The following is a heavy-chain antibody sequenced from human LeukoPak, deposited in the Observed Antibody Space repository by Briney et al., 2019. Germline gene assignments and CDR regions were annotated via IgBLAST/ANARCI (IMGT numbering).Heavy chain of an antibody. V-gene: IGHV1-69*05. J-gene: IGHJ3*02. CDR1: GGTFSSYV. Sequence: ASVKVSCKASGGTFSSYVISWVRQAPGQGLEWMGGIIPIFGTTNSAQKFQGRVTITTDESTSTAYMELSSLRSEDTAVYYCARDSHEYSSSWAAFDIWGQGTMVTVSS. CDR3: ARDSHEYSSSWAAFDI. CDR2: IIPIFGTT. D-gene: IGHD6-6*01.